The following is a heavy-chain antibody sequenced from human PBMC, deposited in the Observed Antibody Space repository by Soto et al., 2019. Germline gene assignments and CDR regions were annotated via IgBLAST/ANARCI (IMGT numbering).Heavy chain of an antibody. CDR1: GFTFSSYG. J-gene: IGHJ6*02. V-gene: IGHV3-30*18. Sequence: PGGSLRLSCAASGFTFSSYGMHWVRQAPGKGLEWVAVISYDGSNKYYADSVKGRFTISRDNSKNTLYLQMNSLRAEDTAVYYCAKRYGDPHAHHYYGMDVWGQGTTVTVSS. CDR2: ISYDGSNK. CDR3: AKRYGDPHAHHYYGMDV. D-gene: IGHD4-17*01.